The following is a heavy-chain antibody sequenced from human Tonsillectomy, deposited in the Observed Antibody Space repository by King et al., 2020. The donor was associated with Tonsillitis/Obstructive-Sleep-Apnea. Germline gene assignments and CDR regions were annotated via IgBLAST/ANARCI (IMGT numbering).Heavy chain of an antibody. CDR3: ARSRSGSADDAFDI. Sequence: MQLVQSGAEVKKTGSSVKVSCKASGYTFTYRYLHWVRQAPGQALEWMGWITPFNGNTNYAQKFQDRVTITRDRSMSTAYMELSSLRSEDTAMYYCARSRSGSADDAFDIWGQGTMVTVSS. CDR2: ITPFNGNT. V-gene: IGHV1-45*02. J-gene: IGHJ3*02. D-gene: IGHD1-26*01. CDR1: GYTFTYRY.